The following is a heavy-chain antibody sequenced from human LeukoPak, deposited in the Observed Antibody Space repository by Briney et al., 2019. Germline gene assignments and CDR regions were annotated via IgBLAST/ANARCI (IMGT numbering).Heavy chain of an antibody. CDR1: GFTFMDYG. CDR3: ARDPGYSGYDTPDGMDV. J-gene: IGHJ6*02. Sequence: PGGSLRLSCIVSGFTFMDYGMHWVRQAPGKGLEWVSSISSGSSSIYYADSMEGRFTISRDNAKNSLYLQMNSLRAEDTAVYYCARDPGYSGYDTPDGMDVWGQGTTVTVSS. D-gene: IGHD5-12*01. V-gene: IGHV3-48*01. CDR2: ISSGSSSI.